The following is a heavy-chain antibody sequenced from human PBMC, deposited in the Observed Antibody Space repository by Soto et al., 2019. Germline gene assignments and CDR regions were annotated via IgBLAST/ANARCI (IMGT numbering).Heavy chain of an antibody. CDR2: IYYSGST. D-gene: IGHD3-9*01. CDR3: ARHIYDILTGYYHSPSWFDP. Sequence: SETLSLTCTVSGGSISSSSYYWGWIRQPPGKGLEWIGSIYYSGSTYYNPPLKSRVTISVDTSKNQFSLKLSSVTAADTAVYYCARHIYDILTGYYHSPSWFDPWGQGTLVTVSS. V-gene: IGHV4-39*01. CDR1: GGSISSSSYY. J-gene: IGHJ5*02.